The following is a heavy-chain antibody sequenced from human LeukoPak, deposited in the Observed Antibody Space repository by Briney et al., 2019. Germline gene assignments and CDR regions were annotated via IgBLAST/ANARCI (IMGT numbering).Heavy chain of an antibody. Sequence: GASVKVSCKASGYTFTSYDINWVRQATGQGLEWMGWMNPHSGNTGYAQKFQGRVTMTRNTSISTAYMELSSLRSEDTAVYYCARGPKYVPYYDFWSGFRPYHYGMDVWGQGTTVTVSS. D-gene: IGHD3-3*01. CDR3: ARGPKYVPYYDFWSGFRPYHYGMDV. CDR1: GYTFTSYD. CDR2: MNPHSGNT. J-gene: IGHJ6*02. V-gene: IGHV1-8*01.